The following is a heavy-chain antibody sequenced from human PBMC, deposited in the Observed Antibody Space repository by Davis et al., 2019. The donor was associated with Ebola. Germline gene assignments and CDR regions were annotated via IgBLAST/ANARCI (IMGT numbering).Heavy chain of an antibody. CDR3: ARSYSGSRIYDY. V-gene: IGHV3-7*03. CDR1: GFTFISQW. CDR2: IKQDGSEK. D-gene: IGHD1-26*01. Sequence: GESLKTPCAASGFTFISQWMNWVRQAPGKGLEWVANIKQDGSEKYYVDSVKGRFSISRDNAKNSLYLQMNGLRAEDTAVYYCARSYSGSRIYDYWGQGTLVTVSS. J-gene: IGHJ4*02.